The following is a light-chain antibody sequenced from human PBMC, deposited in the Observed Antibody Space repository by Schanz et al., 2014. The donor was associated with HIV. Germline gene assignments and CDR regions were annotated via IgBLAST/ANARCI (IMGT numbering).Light chain of an antibody. V-gene: IGKV1-5*01. CDR2: AAS. CDR1: QSISSW. Sequence: DIQMPQSPSTLSASIGDRVTITCRASQSISSWLAWYQQKPGKAPKLLIYAASTLQSGVPSRFSGSGSGTDFTLTISNLEPDDFATYYCQQSYSTPMYTFGQGTKLEIK. CDR3: QQSYSTPMYT. J-gene: IGKJ2*01.